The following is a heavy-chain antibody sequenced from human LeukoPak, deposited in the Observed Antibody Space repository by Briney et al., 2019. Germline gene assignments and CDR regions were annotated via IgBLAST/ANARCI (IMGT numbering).Heavy chain of an antibody. Sequence: ASGEGSWKGSGYTFTHHGISWVGPAPGKGLEWMGWISAYNGNTNYAQKLQGRVTMTTDTSTSTAYMELRSLRSDDTAVYYCARLRGGDSDYWGQGTLVTVSS. D-gene: IGHD2-21*01. CDR2: ISAYNGNT. J-gene: IGHJ4*02. CDR3: ARLRGGDSDY. CDR1: GYTFTHHG. V-gene: IGHV1-18*01.